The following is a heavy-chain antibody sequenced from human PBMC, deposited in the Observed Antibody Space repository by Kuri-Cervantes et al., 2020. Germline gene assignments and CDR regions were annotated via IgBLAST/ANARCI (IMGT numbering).Heavy chain of an antibody. J-gene: IGHJ4*02. CDR1: GGTFSSYA. CDR3: AVYPAGDYDILTGYYVLGY. CDR2: INPNSGGT. Sequence: ASVKVSCKASGGTFSSYAISWVRQAPGQGLEWMGWINPNSGGTNYAQKFQGRVTMTRDTSISTAYMELSRLRSDDTAVYYCAVYPAGDYDILTGYYVLGYWGQGTLVTVSS. D-gene: IGHD3-9*01. V-gene: IGHV1-2*02.